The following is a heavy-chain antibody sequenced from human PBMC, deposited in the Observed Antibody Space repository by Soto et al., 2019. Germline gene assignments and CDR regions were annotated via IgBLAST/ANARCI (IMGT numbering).Heavy chain of an antibody. Sequence: GASVKVSCKASGGTFSSYAISWVRQAPGQRLEWIGGIIPIFGTANYAQKFQGRVTITADESTSKAHMELSSLRSEDTAVYYCARREVHMFYYYGMDVWGQGTTVTVSS. J-gene: IGHJ6*02. V-gene: IGHV1-69*13. D-gene: IGHD1-26*01. CDR3: ARREVHMFYYYGMDV. CDR1: GGTFSSYA. CDR2: IIPIFGTA.